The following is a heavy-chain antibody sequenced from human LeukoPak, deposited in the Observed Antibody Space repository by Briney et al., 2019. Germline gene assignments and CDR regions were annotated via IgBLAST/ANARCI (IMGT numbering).Heavy chain of an antibody. CDR2: IIPILGIA. D-gene: IGHD3-16*01. V-gene: IGHV1-69*04. J-gene: IGHJ5*02. CDR3: ARDYDARENWFDP. CDR1: GGTFSSYA. Sequence: ASVKVSCKASGGTFSSYAISWVRQAPGQGLEWMGRIIPILGIANYAQKFQGRVTITADKSTSTAYMELSSPRSEDTAVYYCARDYDARENWFDPWGQGTLVTVSS.